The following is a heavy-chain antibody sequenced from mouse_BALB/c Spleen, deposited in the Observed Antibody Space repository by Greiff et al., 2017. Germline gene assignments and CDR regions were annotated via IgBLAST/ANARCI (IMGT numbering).Heavy chain of an antibody. CDR2: ISDGGSYT. Sequence: EVHLVESGGGLVKPGGSLKLSCAASGFTFSDYYMYWVRQTPEKRLEWVATISDGGSYTYYPDSVKGRFTISRDNAKNNLYLQMSSLKSEDTAMYYCARDPGYYGSSYNAMDYWGQGTSVTVSS. D-gene: IGHD1-1*01. CDR1: GFTFSDYY. CDR3: ARDPGYYGSSYNAMDY. J-gene: IGHJ4*01. V-gene: IGHV5-4*02.